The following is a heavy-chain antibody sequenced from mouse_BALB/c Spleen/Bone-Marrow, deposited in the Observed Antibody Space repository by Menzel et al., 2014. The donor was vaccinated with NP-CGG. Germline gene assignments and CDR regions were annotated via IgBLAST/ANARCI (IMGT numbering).Heavy chain of an antibody. D-gene: IGHD2-1*01. CDR2: IRNKANGYTT. CDR3: ARDYGNYVRFAY. CDR1: GFTFTDYY. J-gene: IGHJ3*01. Sequence: EVKLVESGGGLVQPGGSLRLSCATSGFTFTDYYMSWVRQPPGKALEWLGFIRNKANGYTTEYSASVKGRFTISRDNSQGILYLQMNTLRAEDSATYYCARDYGNYVRFAYWGQGTLITVSA. V-gene: IGHV7-3*02.